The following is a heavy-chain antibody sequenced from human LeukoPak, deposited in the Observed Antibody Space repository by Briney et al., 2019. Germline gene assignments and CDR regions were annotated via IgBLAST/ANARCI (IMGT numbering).Heavy chain of an antibody. D-gene: IGHD4-11*01. CDR1: GGSFNTYY. Sequence: PSETLSLTCAVYGGSFNTYYWSWIRQPPGKGLEWIGQINRYGSANYNPSLKSRVAISLDTSKNQFSLKVTSVTAADTAVYYCARDSPYSPHDSWGQGTLGTVSS. CDR3: ARDSPYSPHDS. CDR2: INRYGSA. V-gene: IGHV4-34*01. J-gene: IGHJ4*02.